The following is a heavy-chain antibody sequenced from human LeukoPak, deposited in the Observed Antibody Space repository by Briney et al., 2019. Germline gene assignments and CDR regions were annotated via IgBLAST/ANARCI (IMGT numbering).Heavy chain of an antibody. Sequence: PGGSLRLSCAASGFSFSTYTMNWVRQAPGKGLEWVSSISTTDNYIYYADSVKGRFTISRDNAKNSLYQQMNSLRAEDTAVYYCGRYCSAASCRDIDYWGQGTLVTVSS. D-gene: IGHD2-15*01. CDR3: GRYCSAASCRDIDY. CDR2: ISTTDNYI. CDR1: GFSFSTYT. V-gene: IGHV3-21*01. J-gene: IGHJ4*02.